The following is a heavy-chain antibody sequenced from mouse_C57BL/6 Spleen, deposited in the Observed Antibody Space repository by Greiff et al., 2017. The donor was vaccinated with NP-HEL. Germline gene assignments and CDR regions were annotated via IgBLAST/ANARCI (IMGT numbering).Heavy chain of an antibody. CDR1: GYTFTSYW. J-gene: IGHJ4*01. V-gene: IGHV1-52*01. CDR3: ARGVNYVDYAMDY. D-gene: IGHD1-1*01. CDR2: IDPFDSET. Sequence: VQLQQPGAELVRPGSSVKLSCKASGYTFTSYWMHWVKQRPIQGLEWIGNIDPFDSETHYNQKFKDKATLTVDKSSSTAYMQLSSLTSEDSAVYYCARGVNYVDYAMDYWGQGTSVTVSS.